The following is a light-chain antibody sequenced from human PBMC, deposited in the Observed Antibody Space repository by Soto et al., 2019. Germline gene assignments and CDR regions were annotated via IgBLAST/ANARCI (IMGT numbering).Light chain of an antibody. J-gene: IGKJ1*01. Sequence: EMVLTQSPATLSVAPGERVTLSCRASQSVDINLAWYQQKPGQAPRLLIYGASSRATGIPDRFSGSGSGTDFTLTISRLEPEDFAVYYCQQYGSSRWTFGQGTKVDIK. V-gene: IGKV3-20*01. CDR2: GAS. CDR3: QQYGSSRWT. CDR1: QSVDIN.